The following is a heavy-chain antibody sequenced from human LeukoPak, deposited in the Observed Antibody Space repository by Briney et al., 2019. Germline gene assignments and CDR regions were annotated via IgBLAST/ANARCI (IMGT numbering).Heavy chain of an antibody. Sequence: PSETLSLTFAAYGGSFSGYYWNWIRQSPGMGLERIGDINHSGSTNYKPSLQSRVTISVDTPKTQFSLRLTSVTAADTAVYYCARGRVQYYFGSGSQGWFDPWGQGTLVTVSS. D-gene: IGHD3-10*01. J-gene: IGHJ5*02. CDR2: INHSGST. CDR3: ARGRVQYYFGSGSQGWFDP. V-gene: IGHV4-34*01. CDR1: GGSFSGYY.